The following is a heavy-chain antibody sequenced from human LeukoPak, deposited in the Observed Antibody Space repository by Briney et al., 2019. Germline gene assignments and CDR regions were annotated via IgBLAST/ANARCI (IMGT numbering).Heavy chain of an antibody. CDR3: ARDRHYYDSSGYLA. Sequence: GGSLRLSCAASGFTFSSYSMNWVRQAPGKGLEWVSYISSSSSTIYYADSVKGRFTISRDNAKNSLYLQMNSLRDEDTAVYYCARDRHYYDSSGYLAWGQGTLVTVSS. V-gene: IGHV3-48*02. CDR1: GFTFSSYS. D-gene: IGHD3-22*01. CDR2: ISSSSSTI. J-gene: IGHJ4*02.